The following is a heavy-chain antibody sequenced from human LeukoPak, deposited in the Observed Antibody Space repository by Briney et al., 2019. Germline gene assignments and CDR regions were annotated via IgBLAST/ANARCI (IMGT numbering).Heavy chain of an antibody. CDR3: DSTNSFSY. Sequence: PGESLRLSCAASGFSFSNYWMNWVRQAPGKGLEWVANIKQDGSETNNVDSVKGRFTISRDNAKNSLYLQMNSLRAEDTALYYCDSTNSFSYWGQGTLVTVSS. CDR1: GFSFSNYW. V-gene: IGHV3-7*01. D-gene: IGHD2-2*01. CDR2: IKQDGSET. J-gene: IGHJ4*02.